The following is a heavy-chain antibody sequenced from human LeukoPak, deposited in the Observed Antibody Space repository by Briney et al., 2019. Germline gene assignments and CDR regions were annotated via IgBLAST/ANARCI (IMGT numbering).Heavy chain of an antibody. CDR3: TRDVGSAGTDDC. Sequence: SETLSLTCTVSGGSISIYYWSWIRQPAGKGLEWIGRISSSGSTNYNPSLNSRVTMSIDTSKNQFSLKLTSVTAAATAVYYCTRDVGSAGTDDCWGQGTLVTVSS. V-gene: IGHV4-4*07. CDR2: ISSSGST. J-gene: IGHJ4*02. D-gene: IGHD6-13*01. CDR1: GGSISIYY.